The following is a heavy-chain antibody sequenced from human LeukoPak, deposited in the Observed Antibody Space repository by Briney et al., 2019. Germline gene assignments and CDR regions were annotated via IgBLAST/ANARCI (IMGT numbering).Heavy chain of an antibody. V-gene: IGHV4-31*03. Sequence: PSETLSLTCTVSGGSISSGGYYWSWIRQHPGEGLEWIGYIYYSGSTYYNPSLKSRVTISVDTSKNQFSLKLSSVTAADTAVYYCARDGDGDYSSYWGQGTLVTVSS. D-gene: IGHD4-11*01. J-gene: IGHJ4*02. CDR3: ARDGDGDYSSY. CDR1: GGSISSGGYY. CDR2: IYYSGST.